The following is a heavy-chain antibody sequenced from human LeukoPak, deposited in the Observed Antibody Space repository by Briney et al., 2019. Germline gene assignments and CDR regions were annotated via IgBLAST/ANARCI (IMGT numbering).Heavy chain of an antibody. J-gene: IGHJ4*02. Sequence: GASVKVSCKASGYTFTSYGISWVRQAPGQGLEWMGWISSNSDNTNYAQKLQGRVTMTTDTSTSTAYMELRSLRSGDTALYFCARDWGSIKVIADYWGQGTLVTVSS. D-gene: IGHD7-27*01. V-gene: IGHV1-18*01. CDR1: GYTFTSYG. CDR2: ISSNSDNT. CDR3: ARDWGSIKVIADY.